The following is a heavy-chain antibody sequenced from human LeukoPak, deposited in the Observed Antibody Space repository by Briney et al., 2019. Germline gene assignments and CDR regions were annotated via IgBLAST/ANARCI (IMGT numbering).Heavy chain of an antibody. V-gene: IGHV1-46*01. CDR3: AIELTGSFYFDN. CDR1: GYTFTGYY. Sequence: GASVKVSCKASGYTFTGYYMHWVRQAPGQGLEWMGIINPSGGSTSYAQKFQGRVTMTRDTSISTAYMELSGLTSDDTAVYYCAIELTGSFYFDNWGQGTLVTVSS. J-gene: IGHJ4*02. CDR2: INPSGGST. D-gene: IGHD2-8*02.